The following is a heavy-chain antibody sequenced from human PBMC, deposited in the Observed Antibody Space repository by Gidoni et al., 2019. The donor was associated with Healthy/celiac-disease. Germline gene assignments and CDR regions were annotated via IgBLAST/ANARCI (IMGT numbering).Heavy chain of an antibody. CDR2: ISSSGSTI. D-gene: IGHD5-18*01. V-gene: IGHV3-48*03. Sequence: EVQLVESGGGLVQPGGSLRLSCAASGFTFSSYEMNWVRQAPGKGLEWVSYISSSGSTIYYADSVKGRFTISRDNAKNSLYLQMNSLRAEDTAVYYCARDHYSRQTAMVTVWFDPWGQGTLVTVSS. CDR3: ARDHYSRQTAMVTVWFDP. J-gene: IGHJ5*02. CDR1: GFTFSSYE.